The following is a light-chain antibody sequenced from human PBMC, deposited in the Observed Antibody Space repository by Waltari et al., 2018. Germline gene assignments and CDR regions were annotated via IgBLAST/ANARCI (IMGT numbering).Light chain of an antibody. V-gene: IGKV2-28*01. CDR3: MQGLQIPWT. CDR2: LAS. Sequence: EIVMTQSPLSLPVTPGEPASISCRSSQSLLHSNGNTYLEWFLQRPGQSPQFLIFLASRRASGVPDRFSGYGSGPGFTLNISRVEAGDVGIYSCMQGLQIPWTFGQGTRADIK. CDR1: QSLLHSNGNTY. J-gene: IGKJ1*01.